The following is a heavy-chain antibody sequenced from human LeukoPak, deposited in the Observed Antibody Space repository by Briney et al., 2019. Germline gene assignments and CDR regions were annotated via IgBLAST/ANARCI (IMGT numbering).Heavy chain of an antibody. D-gene: IGHD5-24*01. J-gene: IGHJ3*02. V-gene: IGHV4-30-2*01. CDR2: IYHSRST. CDR1: GGSISSGGYY. Sequence: SQTLSLTCTVSGGSISSGGYYWSWIRQPPGKGLEWIGYIYHSRSTYYNPSLKSRVTISVDRSKNQFSLKLSSVTAADTAVYHCARSEMVTIFGSSVAFDIWGQGTMVTVSS. CDR3: ARSEMVTIFGSSVAFDI.